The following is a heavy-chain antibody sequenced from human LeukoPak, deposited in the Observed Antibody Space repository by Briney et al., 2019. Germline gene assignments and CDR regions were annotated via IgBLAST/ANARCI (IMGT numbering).Heavy chain of an antibody. J-gene: IGHJ6*03. CDR2: IYYSGST. D-gene: IGHD5-12*01. CDR3: ARMTTSQSYMATDYYYYYMDV. CDR1: GFSFGNHA. Sequence: GSLRLSCAASGFSFGNHAMIWVRQAAGKGLEWIGYIYYSGSTTYNPSLESRVTMSLDTSKNHFSLKLRSVTAADTAVYYCARMTTSQSYMATDYYYYYMDVWGKGTTVTISS. V-gene: IGHV4-59*11.